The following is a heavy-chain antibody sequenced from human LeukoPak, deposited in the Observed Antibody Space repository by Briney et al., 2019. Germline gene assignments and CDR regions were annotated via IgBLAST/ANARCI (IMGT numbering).Heavy chain of an antibody. Sequence: SETLSLTCTVSGGSISSSSYYWGWLRQPPGKGLEWIGSIYYSGSTYYNPSLKSRVTISVDTSKNQFSLKLSSVTAADTAVYYCAVSGSPLDAFDIWGQGTMVTVSS. V-gene: IGHV4-39*01. CDR1: GGSISSSSYY. CDR2: IYYSGST. D-gene: IGHD1-26*01. CDR3: AVSGSPLDAFDI. J-gene: IGHJ3*02.